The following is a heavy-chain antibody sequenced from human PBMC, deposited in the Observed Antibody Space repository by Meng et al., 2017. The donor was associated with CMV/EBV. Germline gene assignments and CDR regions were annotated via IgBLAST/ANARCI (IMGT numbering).Heavy chain of an antibody. J-gene: IGHJ4*02. CDR2: IYSGGST. CDR1: GFTVSSNY. V-gene: IGHV3-66*02. Sequence: GESLKISCAASGFTVSSNYMSWVRQAPGKGLEWVSVIYSGGSTYYADSVKGRFTISRDNSKNTLYLQMNSLRAEDTAVYYCARGGQWELLGFDHWGQGTLVTVSS. D-gene: IGHD1-26*01. CDR3: ARGGQWELLGFDH.